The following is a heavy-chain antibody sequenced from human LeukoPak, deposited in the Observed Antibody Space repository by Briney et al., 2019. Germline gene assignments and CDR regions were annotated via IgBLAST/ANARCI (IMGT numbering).Heavy chain of an antibody. CDR3: ARTWGATIYWYFDL. J-gene: IGHJ2*01. V-gene: IGHV4-39*07. D-gene: IGHD1-26*01. CDR2: IYSSGST. Sequence: SETLSLTCIVSGDSISSSAYYWGWIRQPPGKGLEWIGQIYSSGSTYYNPSLESRVTISVDTSKNQFSLKLSSVTAADTAVYYCARTWGATIYWYFDLWGRGTLVTVSS. CDR1: GDSISSSAYY.